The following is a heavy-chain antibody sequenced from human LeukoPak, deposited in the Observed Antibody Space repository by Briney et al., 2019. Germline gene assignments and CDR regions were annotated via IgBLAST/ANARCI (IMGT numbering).Heavy chain of an antibody. D-gene: IGHD5-18*01. CDR3: ARSASGGYSYGYFYSPLPYDY. CDR2: ISSSSSYI. Sequence: PGGSLRLSCAASGFTFSRYWMSWVRQAPGKGLEWVSSISSSSSYIYYADSVKGRFTISRDNAKNSLYLQMNSLRAEDAAVYYCARSASGGYSYGYFYSPLPYDYWGQGTLVTVSS. V-gene: IGHV3-21*01. CDR1: GFTFSRYW. J-gene: IGHJ4*02.